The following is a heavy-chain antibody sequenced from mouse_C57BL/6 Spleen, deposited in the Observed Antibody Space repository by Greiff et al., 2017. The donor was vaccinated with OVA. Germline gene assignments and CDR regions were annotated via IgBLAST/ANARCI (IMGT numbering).Heavy chain of an antibody. Sequence: QVQLQQPGAELVKPGASVKLSCKASGYTFTSYWMHWVKQRPGQGLEWIGMIHPNSGSTNYHAKVKSKATLIVDKSSSTAYMQLSSLTSEDSAVYDCARSLSSNYYFDYWGQGTTLTVSS. V-gene: IGHV1-64*01. CDR2: IHPNSGST. D-gene: IGHD2-5*01. J-gene: IGHJ2*01. CDR1: GYTFTSYW. CDR3: ARSLSSNYYFDY.